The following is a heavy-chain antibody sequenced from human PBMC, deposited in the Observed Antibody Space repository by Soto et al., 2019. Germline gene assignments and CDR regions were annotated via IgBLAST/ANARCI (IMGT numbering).Heavy chain of an antibody. CDR3: ARGAYYYDSSGYYGLDY. D-gene: IGHD3-22*01. V-gene: IGHV3-64*02. Sequence: PGGSLRLSCSASGFTFSNFAMHCVRQAPGKGLEYVSAISSNGGITYYADSVKGRFTISRDNSKNTLYLQMGSLRAEDMAVYYCARGAYYYDSSGYYGLDYLGQGTLVTVSS. CDR1: GFTFSNFA. CDR2: ISSNGGIT. J-gene: IGHJ4*02.